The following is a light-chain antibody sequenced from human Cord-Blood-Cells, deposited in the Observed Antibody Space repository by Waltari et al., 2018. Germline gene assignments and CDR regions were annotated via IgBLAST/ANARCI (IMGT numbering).Light chain of an antibody. CDR3: CSYAGSSTSVV. Sequence: QSALTQPASVSGSPGQSITISCTVTSSDVGRYNLVSWYQQHPGKAPKLMIYEGSKRPSGVSNRFSGSKSGNAASLTISGLQAEDEADYYCCSYAGSSTSVVFGGGTKLTVL. CDR1: SSDVGRYNL. CDR2: EGS. V-gene: IGLV2-23*01. J-gene: IGLJ2*01.